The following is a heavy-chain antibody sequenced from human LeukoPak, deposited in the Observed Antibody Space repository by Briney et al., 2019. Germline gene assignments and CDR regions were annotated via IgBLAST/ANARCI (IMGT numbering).Heavy chain of an antibody. CDR3: ASAGIAAAGGFYYYYYGMDV. Sequence: ASVKVASKPSGYTLTGYYMHWVRQAPGQGLEWMGWISPNSAGTNYAQKFQGRVTMTRDTSISTAYMELSRLRSDDTAVYYCASAGIAAAGGFYYYYYGMDVWGQGTTVTVSS. CDR1: GYTLTGYY. J-gene: IGHJ6*02. V-gene: IGHV1-2*02. D-gene: IGHD6-13*01. CDR2: ISPNSAGT.